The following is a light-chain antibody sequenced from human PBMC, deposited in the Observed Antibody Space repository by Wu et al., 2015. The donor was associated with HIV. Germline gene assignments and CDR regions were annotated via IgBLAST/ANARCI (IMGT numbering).Light chain of an antibody. CDR1: QSVSNN. V-gene: IGKV3D-15*01. CDR3: QQYNNWPLT. Sequence: EIVMTQSPATLSVSPGERATLSCRASQSVSNNLAWYRQRPGQALRLLISGASTRATGIAARFSASGSGTDFTLTISSMQSEDFAIYYCQQYNNWPLTFGGGTKVEIK. J-gene: IGKJ4*01. CDR2: GAS.